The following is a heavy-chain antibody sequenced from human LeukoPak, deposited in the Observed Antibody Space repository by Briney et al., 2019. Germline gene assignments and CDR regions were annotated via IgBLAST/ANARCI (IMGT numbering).Heavy chain of an antibody. D-gene: IGHD1-26*01. CDR3: ARDHVGSGSSQDAFDI. V-gene: IGHV3-48*04. CDR1: GFTFSKYS. CDR2: ISSSGSTI. J-gene: IGHJ3*02. Sequence: GGSLRLSCAASGFTFSKYSMTWVRQAPGKGLEWVSYISSSGSTIYHADSVKGRFTISRDNAKNSLYLQMNSLRAEDTAVYYCARDHVGSGSSQDAFDIWGQGTMVTVSS.